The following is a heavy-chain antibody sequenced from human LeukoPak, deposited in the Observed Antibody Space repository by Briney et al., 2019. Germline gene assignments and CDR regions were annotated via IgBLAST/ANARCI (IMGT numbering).Heavy chain of an antibody. CDR1: GYTFTSYD. Sequence: ASVKVSCNASGYTFTSYDINWVRQATGQGLEWTGWMNPNSGNTGYAQNFQGRVTMTRNTSISTAYMELSRLSSEDTAVYYCARGWFYGYYYYYMDVWGKGTTVTISS. J-gene: IGHJ6*03. D-gene: IGHD3-22*01. V-gene: IGHV1-8*01. CDR2: MNPNSGNT. CDR3: ARGWFYGYYYYYMDV.